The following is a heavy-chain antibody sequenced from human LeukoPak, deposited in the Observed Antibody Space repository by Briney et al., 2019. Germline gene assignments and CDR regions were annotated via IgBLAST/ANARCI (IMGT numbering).Heavy chain of an antibody. V-gene: IGHV3-7*01. D-gene: IGHD5-18*01. Sequence: GGSLRLSCAVSGLTFSSSWMDWVREALGKGLEWVASINPDGNKKYSADSVKGRFTISRDNAENSLYLQMNSLRVEDTAFYYCARDLAYSRLDYWGQGMLVTVSS. CDR2: INPDGNKK. CDR3: ARDLAYSRLDY. CDR1: GLTFSSSW. J-gene: IGHJ4*02.